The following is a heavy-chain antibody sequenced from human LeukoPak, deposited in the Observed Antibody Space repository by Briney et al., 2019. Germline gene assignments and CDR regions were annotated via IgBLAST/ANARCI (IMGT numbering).Heavy chain of an antibody. CDR1: GFTFSNYW. Sequence: GGSLRLSCAASGFTFSNYWMTWVRQAPGKGLEWVASIKQDGSEKYYVDSVKGRFTFSRDNAKDSLYLQMDSLRAEDTAVYYCARDKSAGADTGSSFYYWGQGALVTVSS. D-gene: IGHD3-10*01. CDR2: IKQDGSEK. V-gene: IGHV3-7*03. CDR3: ARDKSAGADTGSSFYY. J-gene: IGHJ4*02.